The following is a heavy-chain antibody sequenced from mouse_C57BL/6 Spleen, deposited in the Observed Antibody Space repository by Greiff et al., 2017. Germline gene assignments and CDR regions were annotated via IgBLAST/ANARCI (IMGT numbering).Heavy chain of an antibody. CDR3: ARGDDGYYVFAY. D-gene: IGHD2-3*01. CDR2: IYPGGGYT. CDR1: GYTFTNYW. J-gene: IGHJ3*01. Sequence: VQLVESGAELVRPGTSVKMSCKASGYTFTNYWIGWAKQRPGHGLEWIGDIYPGGGYTNYNEKFKGKATLTADKSSSTAYIQFSSLTSEDSAIYYCARGDDGYYVFAYWGQGTLVTVSA. V-gene: IGHV1-63*01.